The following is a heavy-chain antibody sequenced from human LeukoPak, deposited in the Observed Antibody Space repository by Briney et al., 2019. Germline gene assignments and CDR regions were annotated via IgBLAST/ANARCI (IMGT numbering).Heavy chain of an antibody. CDR3: AKDAGASYYPVYYFDY. D-gene: IGHD1-26*01. CDR2: IKQDGSGK. V-gene: IGHV3-7*03. J-gene: IGHJ4*02. Sequence: GGSLRLSCAASGFTFSSYWMSWVRQAPGKGLEWVANIKQDGSGKYYVDSVKGRFTISRDNAKNSLYLQMNSLRAEDTALYYCAKDAGASYYPVYYFDYWGQGTLVTVSS. CDR1: GFTFSSYW.